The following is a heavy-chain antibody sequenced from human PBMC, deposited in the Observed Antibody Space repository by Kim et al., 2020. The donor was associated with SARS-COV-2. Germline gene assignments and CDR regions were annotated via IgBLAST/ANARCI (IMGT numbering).Heavy chain of an antibody. CDR2: INPSGGST. D-gene: IGHD3-9*01. J-gene: IGHJ6*02. Sequence: ASVKVSCKASGYTFTSYYMHWVRQAPGQGLEWMGIINPSGGSTSYAQKFQGRVTMTRDTSTSTVYMELSSLRSEDTAVYYCAREARYFDWLHYYYGMDVWGQGTTVTVSS. V-gene: IGHV1-46*01. CDR1: GYTFTSYY. CDR3: AREARYFDWLHYYYGMDV.